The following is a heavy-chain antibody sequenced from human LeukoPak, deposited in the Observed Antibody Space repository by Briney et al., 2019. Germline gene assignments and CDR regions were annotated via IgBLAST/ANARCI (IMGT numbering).Heavy chain of an antibody. J-gene: IGHJ3*02. Sequence: ETLSLTCTVSGASVSSGSYSWNWVRQAPGKGLEWVSSISSSSSYIYYADSVKGRFTISRDNAKNSLYLQMNSLRAEDTAVYYCARPDEQQLVRDAFDIWGQGTMVTVSS. V-gene: IGHV3-21*01. D-gene: IGHD6-13*01. CDR1: GASVSSGSYS. CDR3: ARPDEQQLVRDAFDI. CDR2: ISSSSSYI.